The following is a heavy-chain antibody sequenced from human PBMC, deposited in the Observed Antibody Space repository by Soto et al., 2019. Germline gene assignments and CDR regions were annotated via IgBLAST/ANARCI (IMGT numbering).Heavy chain of an antibody. CDR2: TRNKPNRYTT. V-gene: IGHV3-72*01. CDR1: GFSFSDHF. CDR3: ARVGYCSGGPCHPYSD. J-gene: IGHJ4*02. D-gene: IGHD2-15*01. Sequence: EVQLVESGGGLVQSGGSLRLSCAASGFSFSDHFMDWVRQAPGKGLEWVGRTRNKPNRYTTEYAASVKGRFTISRDDSKTSLYLQMNRLETEDTAVYYCARVGYCSGGPCHPYSDWGRGTVVTVSS.